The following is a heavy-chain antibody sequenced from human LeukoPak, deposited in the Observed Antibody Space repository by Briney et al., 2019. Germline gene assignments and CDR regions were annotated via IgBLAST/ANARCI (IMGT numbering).Heavy chain of an antibody. V-gene: IGHV3-48*02. CDR2: IPGGSGAI. J-gene: IGHJ4*02. Sequence: PGGSLRLSCAASGFTFSSYSMNWVRQAPGKGLEWVSSIPGGSGAIYYADSVKGRFTISRDSAKSSLYLQMNSLRDEDTAVYYCARRYCSGDSCHYSDYWGQGTPVTVSS. D-gene: IGHD2-15*01. CDR1: GFTFSSYS. CDR3: ARRYCSGDSCHYSDY.